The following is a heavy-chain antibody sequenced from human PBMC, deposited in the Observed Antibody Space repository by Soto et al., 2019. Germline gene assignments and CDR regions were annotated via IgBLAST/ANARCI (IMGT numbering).Heavy chain of an antibody. CDR2: IYYSGIT. J-gene: IGHJ6*02. CDR3: AREGDVPYYYYGMDV. Sequence: SETLSLTCTVSGGSIISYYWSWIRQPPGKGLEWIGYIYYSGITNYNPSLKSRVTISVDTSTSTVYMELRSLRSDDTAVYYCAREGDVPYYYYGMDVWGQGTTVTVSS. V-gene: IGHV4-59*01. CDR1: GGSIISYY. D-gene: IGHD2-21*02.